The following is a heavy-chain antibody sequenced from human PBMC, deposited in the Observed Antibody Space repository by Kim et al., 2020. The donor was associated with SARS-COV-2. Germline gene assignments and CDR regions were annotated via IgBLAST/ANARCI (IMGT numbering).Heavy chain of an antibody. CDR2: IRSKAYGGTT. CDR3: TRDTGYDFWSGYQFDY. J-gene: IGHJ4*02. D-gene: IGHD3-3*01. V-gene: IGHV3-49*04. Sequence: GGSLRLSCTASGFTFGDYAMSWVRQAPGKGLEWVGFIRSKAYGGTTEYAASVKGRFTISRDDSKSIAYLQMNSLKTEDTAVYYCTRDTGYDFWSGYQFDYWGQGTLVTVSS. CDR1: GFTFGDYA.